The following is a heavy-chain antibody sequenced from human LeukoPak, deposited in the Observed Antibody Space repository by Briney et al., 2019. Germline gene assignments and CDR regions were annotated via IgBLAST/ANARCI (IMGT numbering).Heavy chain of an antibody. Sequence: GGSLRLSCAASGFTFSSYAMSWVRQAPGKGLEWVSAISGSGGSTYYADSVKGRFTISRDNSKNALYLQMNSLRAEDTAVYYCAKDANHGDIVGPTRFDCWGQGTLVTVSP. CDR3: AKDANHGDIVGPTRFDC. V-gene: IGHV3-23*01. D-gene: IGHD2-15*01. CDR1: GFTFSSYA. CDR2: ISGSGGST. J-gene: IGHJ4*02.